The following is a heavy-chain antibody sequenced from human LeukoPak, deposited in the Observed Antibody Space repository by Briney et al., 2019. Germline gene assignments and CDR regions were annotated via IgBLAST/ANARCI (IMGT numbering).Heavy chain of an antibody. Sequence: ASVKVSCKASGYTFTSYDINWVRQATGQGLEWMGWMNPNSGNTGYAQKFQGRVTITRNTSISTAYMELSSLRSEDTAVYYCAREVVVVPAAIDAFDIWGQGTMVTVSS. J-gene: IGHJ3*02. D-gene: IGHD2-2*01. CDR3: AREVVVVPAAIDAFDI. V-gene: IGHV1-8*03. CDR1: GYTFTSYD. CDR2: MNPNSGNT.